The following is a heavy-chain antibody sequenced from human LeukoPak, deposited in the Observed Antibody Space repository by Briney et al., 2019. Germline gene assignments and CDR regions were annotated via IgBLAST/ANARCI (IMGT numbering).Heavy chain of an antibody. J-gene: IGHJ4*02. Sequence: SETLSLTCAVYGGSFSGYYWSRIRQPPGKGLEWIGEINHSGSTNYNPSLKSRVTISVDTSKNQFSLKLSSVTAADTAVYYCASKDSSGYSYYFDYWGQGTLVTVSS. CDR1: GGSFSGYY. V-gene: IGHV4-34*01. CDR2: INHSGST. D-gene: IGHD3-22*01. CDR3: ASKDSSGYSYYFDY.